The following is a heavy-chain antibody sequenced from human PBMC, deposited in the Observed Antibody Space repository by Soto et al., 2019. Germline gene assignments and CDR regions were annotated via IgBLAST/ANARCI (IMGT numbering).Heavy chain of an antibody. Sequence: ASVKVSCKASGYTFTGYYMHWVRQAPGQGLEWMGWINPNSGGTNYAQKFQGWVTMTREKSISTAYMERSRLRSDDTAVYYCARSARTTPMRYCSGGSCYYNWFDPWGQGTLVTVSS. V-gene: IGHV1-2*04. CDR2: INPNSGGT. D-gene: IGHD2-15*01. CDR1: GYTFTGYY. J-gene: IGHJ5*02. CDR3: ARSARTTPMRYCSGGSCYYNWFDP.